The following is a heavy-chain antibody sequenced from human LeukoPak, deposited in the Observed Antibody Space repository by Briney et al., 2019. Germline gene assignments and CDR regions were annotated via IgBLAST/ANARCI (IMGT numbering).Heavy chain of an antibody. V-gene: IGHV3-30-3*01. CDR3: ARAPYDSSGYYHY. D-gene: IGHD3-22*01. CDR1: GFTFSSYA. J-gene: IGHJ4*02. CDR2: ISYDGSNK. Sequence: PGGSLRLSCAASGFTFSSYAMHWVRQAPGKGLEWVAVISYDGSNKYYADSVKGRFTISRDNAKNSLYLQMNSLRAEDTAVYYCARAPYDSSGYYHYWGQGTLVTVSS.